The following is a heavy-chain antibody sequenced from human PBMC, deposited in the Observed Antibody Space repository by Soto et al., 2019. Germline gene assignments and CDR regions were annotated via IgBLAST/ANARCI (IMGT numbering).Heavy chain of an antibody. CDR2: INPSGGST. V-gene: IGHV1-46*01. Sequence: ASVKVSCKASGYTFTSYYIHWVRQAPGQGLEWMGIINPSGGSTSYAQKFQGRVTMTRDTSTSTVYMELSSLRSEDTAVYYCASEDYGGKSDYWGQGTLVTVSS. CDR3: ASEDYGGKSDY. J-gene: IGHJ4*02. D-gene: IGHD4-17*01. CDR1: GYTFTSYY.